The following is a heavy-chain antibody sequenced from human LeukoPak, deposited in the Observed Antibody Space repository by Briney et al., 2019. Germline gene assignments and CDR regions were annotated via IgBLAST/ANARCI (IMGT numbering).Heavy chain of an antibody. J-gene: IGHJ3*02. V-gene: IGHV1-8*03. CDR3: ARGSPVAPNAFDI. CDR1: GYTFTSYG. CDR2: MNPNSGNT. Sequence: GASVKVSCKASGYTFTSYGINWVRQATGQGLEWMGWMNPNSGNTGYAQKFQGRVTITRNTSISTAYMELSSLRSEDTAVYYCARGSPVAPNAFDIWGQGTMVTVSS. D-gene: IGHD2-15*01.